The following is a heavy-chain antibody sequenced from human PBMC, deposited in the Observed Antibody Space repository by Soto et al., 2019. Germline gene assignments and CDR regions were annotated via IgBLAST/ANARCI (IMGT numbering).Heavy chain of an antibody. CDR1: GFTFSSYA. CDR3: ARRPEGRYFDY. J-gene: IGHJ4*02. CDR2: ISGSATDS. Sequence: PGGSLRLSXTASGFTFSSYAMSWVRQAPGRGLEWVSSISGSATDSNHADSVKGRLTISRDNSKNTLYLQMNNLRAEDTAVYHCARRPEGRYFDYWGQGTLVTVSS. V-gene: IGHV3-23*01. D-gene: IGHD3-10*01.